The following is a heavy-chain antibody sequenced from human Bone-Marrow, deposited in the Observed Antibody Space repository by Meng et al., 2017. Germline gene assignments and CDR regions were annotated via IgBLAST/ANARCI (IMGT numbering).Heavy chain of an antibody. V-gene: IGHV1-69*13. CDR3: ARSDSPDAFDI. D-gene: IGHD3-22*01. J-gene: IGHJ3*02. CDR1: GYTFTSYY. CDR2: IIPIFGTA. Sequence: SVKVSCKASGYTFTSYYMHWVRPAPGQGLEWMGGIIPIFGTANYAQKFQGRVTITADESTSTAYMELSSLRSEDTAVYYCARSDSPDAFDIWGQGTMVTVSS.